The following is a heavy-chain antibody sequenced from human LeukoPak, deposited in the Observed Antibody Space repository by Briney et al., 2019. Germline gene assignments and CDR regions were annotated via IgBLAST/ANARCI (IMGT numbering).Heavy chain of an antibody. CDR1: GYTFNNNG. Sequence: GASVKVSCKASGYTFNNNGITWVRQAPGQGLEWMGWISANNINTNYALKVEGRVTMTADTSTNTAYMELRSLRSEDTAVYYCARINTIFDYYFDYWGQGTLVTVSS. V-gene: IGHV1-18*01. D-gene: IGHD3-3*01. CDR3: ARINTIFDYYFDY. J-gene: IGHJ4*02. CDR2: ISANNINT.